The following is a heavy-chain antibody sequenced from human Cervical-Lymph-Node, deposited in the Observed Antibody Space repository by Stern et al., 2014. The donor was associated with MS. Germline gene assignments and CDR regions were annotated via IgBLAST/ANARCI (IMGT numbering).Heavy chain of an antibody. J-gene: IGHJ6*02. D-gene: IGHD3-3*01. Sequence: QVTLKESGPALVNPTQTLTLTCTFSGFSLNTNGMCVSWIRQPPGKALEWLALIDWEYENSYSTSLKTRLTISKDTSKNQVVLTMTNMDRVDTATYYCARVRSSYRNYHFGMDVWGRGTTVTVSS. V-gene: IGHV2-70*01. CDR3: ARVRSSYRNYHFGMDV. CDR2: IDWEYEN. CDR1: GFSLNTNGMC.